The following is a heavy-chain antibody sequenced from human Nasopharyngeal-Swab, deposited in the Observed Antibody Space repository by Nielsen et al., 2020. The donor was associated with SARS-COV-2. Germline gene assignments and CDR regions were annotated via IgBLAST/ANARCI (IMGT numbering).Heavy chain of an antibody. J-gene: IGHJ4*02. V-gene: IGHV3-7*01. D-gene: IGHD6-13*01. CDR1: GFTFSSYS. CDR3: ARAGLSSWHFDY. Sequence: GGSLRLSCAASGFTFSSYSMICVRQAPGKGLEWVANIKQDGSEKYYVDSVKGRFTISRDNAKNSLYLQMNSLRAEDTAVYYCARAGLSSWHFDYWGQGTLVTVSS. CDR2: IKQDGSEK.